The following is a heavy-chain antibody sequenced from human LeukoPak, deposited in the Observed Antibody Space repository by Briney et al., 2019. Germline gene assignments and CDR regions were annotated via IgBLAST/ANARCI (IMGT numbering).Heavy chain of an antibody. J-gene: IGHJ4*02. V-gene: IGHV3-30*02. CDR2: IRYDGSNK. Sequence: GGSLRLSCAASGFTFSNYGMHWVRQAPGKGLEWMAFIRYDGSNKYYADSVKGRFTISRDNSKNMLYLQMNSLRAEDTAVYYCAKDLSYSTSSGGYFDYWGQGTLVTVSS. D-gene: IGHD6-6*01. CDR1: GFTFSNYG. CDR3: AKDLSYSTSSGGYFDY.